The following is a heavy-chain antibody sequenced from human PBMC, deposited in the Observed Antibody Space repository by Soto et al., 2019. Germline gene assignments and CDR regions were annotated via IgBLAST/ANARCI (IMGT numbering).Heavy chain of an antibody. J-gene: IGHJ6*03. CDR2: IFSSGSP. CDR3: ERVAGISYYNHMDV. V-gene: IGHV4-59*01. Sequence: QVHLQESGPGLVRPSETLSLTCTVSGVSLKTYYWSWIRLPPGGGLEWIGYIFSSGSPNYNPSLRSRVTMSVETSNNQFSLKMSSVTAAETAVYYCERVAGISYYNHMDVWGKGTTVTVSS. D-gene: IGHD1-20*01. CDR1: GVSLKTYY.